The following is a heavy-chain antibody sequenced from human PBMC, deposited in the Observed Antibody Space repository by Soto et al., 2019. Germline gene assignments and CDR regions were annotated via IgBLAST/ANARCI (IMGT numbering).Heavy chain of an antibody. CDR2: INAYNGNT. CDR3: AIANYGDNDY. Sequence: QVQLVQSGAEVKRPGASVKVSCKASGYSFPSSTSSWVRQAPGQGLEWMGWINAYNGNTKYTQKLQGRFTMTTDTSTSTAYMELENLRSDDTAMYFCAIANYGDNDYWGQGTLVTVSS. CDR1: GYSFPSST. J-gene: IGHJ4*02. V-gene: IGHV1-18*01. D-gene: IGHD4-17*01.